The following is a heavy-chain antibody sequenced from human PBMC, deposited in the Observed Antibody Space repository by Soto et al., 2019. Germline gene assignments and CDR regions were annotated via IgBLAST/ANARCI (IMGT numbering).Heavy chain of an antibody. CDR1: GFTFSHYA. Sequence: VQLVESGGGVVQPGRSLRLSCAASGFTFSHYAMHWVRQAPGKGLEWVAVISYDGSNKYYADSVKGRFTISRDNSKNTLYMQMNSLRADDTAVYYCARENYGENYFDHWGQGTLVTVSS. D-gene: IGHD1-7*01. J-gene: IGHJ4*02. CDR2: ISYDGSNK. V-gene: IGHV3-30-3*01. CDR3: ARENYGENYFDH.